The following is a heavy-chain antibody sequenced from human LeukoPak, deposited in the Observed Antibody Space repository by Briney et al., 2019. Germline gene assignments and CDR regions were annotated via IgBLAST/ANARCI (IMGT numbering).Heavy chain of an antibody. J-gene: IGHJ5*02. V-gene: IGHV3-15*07. D-gene: IGHD3-22*01. CDR2: IRSNSDGGTI. CDR1: GFTFSNAW. Sequence: AGGSLRLSCATSGFTFSNAWMNWVRQAPGKGLEWVGRIRSNSDGGTIDYAAPVKGRFALSRDDSKNTLYLQMNSLQTEDTAVYYCATDFYDTTWGQGTLVTVSS. CDR3: ATDFYDTT.